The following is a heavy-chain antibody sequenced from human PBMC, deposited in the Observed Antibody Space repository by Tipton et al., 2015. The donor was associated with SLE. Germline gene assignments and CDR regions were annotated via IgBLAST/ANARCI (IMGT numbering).Heavy chain of an antibody. CDR2: IRVSNGDT. Sequence: QLVQSGAEVKKPGASVKVSRKASGYTFNTYGITWVRQAPGQGLEWMGWIRVSNGDTNYARSLQGRITMTTDASTNTAYMELRSLTSDDTAVYYCARGFDFWSGLIDYWGQGTLVTVSS. J-gene: IGHJ4*02. D-gene: IGHD3-3*01. CDR3: ARGFDFWSGLIDY. CDR1: GYTFNTYG. V-gene: IGHV1-18*01.